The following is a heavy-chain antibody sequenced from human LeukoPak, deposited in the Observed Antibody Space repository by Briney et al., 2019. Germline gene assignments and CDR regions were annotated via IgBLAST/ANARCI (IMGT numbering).Heavy chain of an antibody. CDR2: MNPNSGNT. CDR3: ARVLRCSSTSCYKGPLDYYYMDV. Sequence: ASVKVSCKASGYTFTSYDINWVRQATGQGLEWMGWMNPNSGNTGYAQKFQGRVTITRNTSISTAYMELSSLRSEDTAVYYCARVLRCSSTSCYKGPLDYYYMDVWGKGTTVTVSS. J-gene: IGHJ6*03. CDR1: GYTFTSYD. D-gene: IGHD2-2*02. V-gene: IGHV1-8*03.